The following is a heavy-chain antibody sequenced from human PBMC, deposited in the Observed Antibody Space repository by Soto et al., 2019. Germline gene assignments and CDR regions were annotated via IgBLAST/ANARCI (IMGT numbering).Heavy chain of an antibody. CDR3: AKGVPGIAVAGTGYFQH. D-gene: IGHD6-19*01. CDR1: GFTFSSYS. Sequence: GGSLRLSCAASGFTFSSYSMNWVRQAPGKGLEWVSDISGSSSSTYYADSVKGRFTISRDNSKNTLYLQMNSLRAEDTAVYYCAKGVPGIAVAGTGYFQHWGQGTLVTVSS. J-gene: IGHJ1*01. CDR2: ISGSSSST. V-gene: IGHV3-23*01.